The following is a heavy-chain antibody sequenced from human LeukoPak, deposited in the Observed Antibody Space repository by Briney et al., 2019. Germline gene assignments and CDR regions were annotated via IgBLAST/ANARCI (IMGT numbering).Heavy chain of an antibody. CDR1: GYTFTSYG. Sequence: GASVKVSCKASGYTFTSYGISWVRQAPGQGLEWMGWISAYNGNTNYAQKLQGRVTMTTDTPTSTAYMELRSLRSDDTAVYYCARMGYCSSTSCYIDTYWGQGTLVTVSS. CDR3: ARMGYCSSTSCYIDTY. J-gene: IGHJ4*02. V-gene: IGHV1-18*01. D-gene: IGHD2-2*02. CDR2: ISAYNGNT.